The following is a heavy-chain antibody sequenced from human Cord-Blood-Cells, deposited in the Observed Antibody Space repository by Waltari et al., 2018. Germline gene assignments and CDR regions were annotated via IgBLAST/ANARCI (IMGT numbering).Heavy chain of an antibody. J-gene: IGHJ4*02. Sequence: QLQLQESGPGLVKPSETLSLTCTVSGGSISSSSYYWGGIRQPPGKGLEWIGSIYYSGSTYYNPSLKSRVTISVDTSKNQFSLKLSSVTAADTAVYYCARRLATIFGVVIGFDYWGQGTLVTVSS. D-gene: IGHD3-3*01. CDR2: IYYSGST. CDR3: ARRLATIFGVVIGFDY. V-gene: IGHV4-39*01. CDR1: GGSISSSSYY.